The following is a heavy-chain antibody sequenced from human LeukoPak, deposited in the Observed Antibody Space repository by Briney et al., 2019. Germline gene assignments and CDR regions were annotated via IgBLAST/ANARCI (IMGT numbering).Heavy chain of an antibody. Sequence: GGSLRLSCAVSGFTVSSNYMNWVRQAPGKGLEWVSVIYTGGNTYYADSVKGRFTISRHNSKNTLYLQMNSLRAEDTAVYYCAGGWFGELLGDYWGQGTLVTVSS. V-gene: IGHV3-53*04. CDR3: AGGWFGELLGDY. CDR2: IYTGGNT. D-gene: IGHD3-10*01. CDR1: GFTVSSNY. J-gene: IGHJ4*02.